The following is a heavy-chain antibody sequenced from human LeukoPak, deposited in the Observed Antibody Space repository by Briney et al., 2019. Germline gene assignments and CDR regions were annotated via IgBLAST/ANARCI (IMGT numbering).Heavy chain of an antibody. Sequence: PGGSLRLSCAASGFTFSSYAMSWVRQAPGKGLEWVSAISGSGGSTYYADSVKDRFTISRDNSKNTLYLQMNSLRAEDTAVYYCAKDLRYSSGWYYYYYGMDVWGQGTTVTVSS. CDR3: AKDLRYSSGWYYYYYGMDV. V-gene: IGHV3-23*01. CDR1: GFTFSSYA. J-gene: IGHJ6*02. CDR2: ISGSGGST. D-gene: IGHD6-19*01.